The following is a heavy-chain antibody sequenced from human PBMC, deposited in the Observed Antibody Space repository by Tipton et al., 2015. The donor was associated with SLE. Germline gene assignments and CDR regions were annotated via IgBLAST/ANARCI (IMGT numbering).Heavy chain of an antibody. Sequence: VQLVQSGTEVKKPGESLKISCRVSGYTFANFWISWVRQTPEKGLEWMGFIYPGDSDTKYSPSFEGQVTISADKSTSTAYVQWNSLKTSDRAMYYCARDQASLGLDFWGQGTLVTVSS. V-gene: IGHV5-51*01. CDR1: GYTFANFW. J-gene: IGHJ4*02. CDR2: IYPGDSDT. CDR3: ARDQASLGLDF.